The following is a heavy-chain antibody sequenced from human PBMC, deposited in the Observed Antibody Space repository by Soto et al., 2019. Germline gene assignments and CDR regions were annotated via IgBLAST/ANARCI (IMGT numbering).Heavy chain of an antibody. D-gene: IGHD6-13*01. CDR3: ARRYSSAFDI. CDR2: IYYNENT. CDR1: GVSISSGDYY. Sequence: PSETLSLTCTVSGVSISSGDYYWSWIRQPPGKGLEWIGYIYYNENTYSNPSLKSRVAISGDTSKNQFSLKLSSVTAADTAVYYCARRYSSAFDIWGQGTMVTVS. V-gene: IGHV4-30-4*01. J-gene: IGHJ3*02.